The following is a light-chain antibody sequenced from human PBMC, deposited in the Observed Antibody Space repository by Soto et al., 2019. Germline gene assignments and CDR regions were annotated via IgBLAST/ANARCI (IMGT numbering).Light chain of an antibody. CDR1: QSITSY. V-gene: IGKV1-39*01. CDR3: QQSYSTLGVT. J-gene: IGKJ4*01. CDR2: AAS. Sequence: DIQMTQSPSSLAASVGDRVTITCRASQSITSYLNWNQQKPGKAPKLLIYAASSLQSGVAARLSGSGSGTSFTLTIITLQPEKFATYEFQQSYSTLGVTLGGGTKVEIK.